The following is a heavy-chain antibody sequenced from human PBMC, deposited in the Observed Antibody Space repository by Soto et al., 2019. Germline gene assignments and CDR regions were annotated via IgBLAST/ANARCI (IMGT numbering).Heavy chain of an antibody. D-gene: IGHD3-22*01. V-gene: IGHV3-23*01. J-gene: IGHJ4*02. Sequence: EVQLLESGGGLVQAGGSLRLSCAASGITISNYPMSWVRQAPGKGLDWVSGISGSGDRTYYADSAKGRFTISKDISKNSLSRQIERLGVEDTEVYFCVKDDGGYPSTAPHWGQGTLVTVSS. CDR2: ISGSGDRT. CDR1: GITISNYP. CDR3: VKDDGGYPSTAPH.